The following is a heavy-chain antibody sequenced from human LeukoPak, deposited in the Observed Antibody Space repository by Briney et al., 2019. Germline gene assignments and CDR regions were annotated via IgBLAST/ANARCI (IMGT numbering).Heavy chain of an antibody. Sequence: GGSLRLSCAASGFTFSSYGMHWVRQAPGKGLEWVAVISYDGSNKYYADSVKGRFTISRDNSKNTLYLQMNSLRAEDTAVYYCAKGCGSTSCVDYWGQGTLVTVSS. J-gene: IGHJ4*02. CDR2: ISYDGSNK. V-gene: IGHV3-30*18. D-gene: IGHD2-2*01. CDR3: AKGCGSTSCVDY. CDR1: GFTFSSYG.